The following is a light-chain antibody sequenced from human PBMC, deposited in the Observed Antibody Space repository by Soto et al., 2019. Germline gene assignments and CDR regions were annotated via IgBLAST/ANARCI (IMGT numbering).Light chain of an antibody. CDR3: QQYFNWPPYT. Sequence: DLVLTPSPDSLSVSQGERATINCKSSQIVLYRSNKKNYLVWYQQKPGQTPRLLIYGASTRATGVPPRFSGSRSGTEFTLTISSLQSEDFAVYYCQQYFNWPPYTLGQGTKVAIK. V-gene: IGKV4-1*01. J-gene: IGKJ2*01. CDR1: QIVLYRSNKKNY. CDR2: GAS.